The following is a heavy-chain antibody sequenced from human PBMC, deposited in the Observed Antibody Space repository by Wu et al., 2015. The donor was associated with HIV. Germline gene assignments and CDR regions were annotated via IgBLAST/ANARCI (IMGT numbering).Heavy chain of an antibody. D-gene: IGHD5-24*01. J-gene: IGHJ6*02. Sequence: QVQLVQSGPEVRKPGSSVKVSCRASGGTFRNSAVNWVRQAPGQGLECMGGFIPVSDTRNYAQMFQGRVTITVDMPTNTAFMELSSLTSEDTAVYYCARGSIVEMSTASYFYYVMDVWGQGTTVTVSS. CDR1: GGTFRNSA. CDR3: ARGSIVEMSTASYFYYVMDV. CDR2: FIPVSDTR. V-gene: IGHV1-69*14.